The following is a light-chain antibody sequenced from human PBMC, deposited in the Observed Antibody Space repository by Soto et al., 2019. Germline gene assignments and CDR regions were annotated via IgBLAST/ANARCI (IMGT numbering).Light chain of an antibody. CDR3: QQYYSTPLT. J-gene: IGKJ4*01. CDR1: QSVLHSSNNKNY. Sequence: DIVMTQSPDSLAVSLGERATINCKSSQSVLHSSNNKNYLAWYQQKPGQPPKLLIYWASTRESGVPDRFSGSGSVIDFTLTIVSLQAEDVAVYYCQQYYSTPLTFGGGTKVEIK. V-gene: IGKV4-1*01. CDR2: WAS.